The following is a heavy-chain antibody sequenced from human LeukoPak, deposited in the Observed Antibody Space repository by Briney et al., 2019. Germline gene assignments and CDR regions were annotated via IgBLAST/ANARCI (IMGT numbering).Heavy chain of an antibody. CDR3: ARETGGCTGGRCYEAYYYGMDV. D-gene: IGHD2-15*01. V-gene: IGHV3-33*01. J-gene: IGHJ6*02. CDR1: GFYFSSYG. Sequence: GGSLRLSCAASGFYFSSYGMHWVRQAPGRGLEWVAVIWYDGSIKYYADAGKGRFTISRDNSKNTLYLQMNSLRDEDTAVCYCARETGGCTGGRCYEAYYYGMDVWGQGTTVTVSS. CDR2: IWYDGSIK.